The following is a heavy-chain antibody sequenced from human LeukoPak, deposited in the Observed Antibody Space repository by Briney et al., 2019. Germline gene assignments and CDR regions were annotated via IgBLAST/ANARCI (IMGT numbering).Heavy chain of an antibody. J-gene: IGHJ4*02. CDR2: ISWNSGSI. V-gene: IGHV3-9*01. CDR3: AKGGYVVVPAHFDY. CDR1: GFTFSNSW. Sequence: PGGSLRLSCGASGFTFSNSWMHWVRQAPGKGLVWVSGISWNSGSIGYADSVKGRFTISRDNAKNSLYLQMNSLRAEDTALYYCAKGGYVVVPAHFDYWGQGTLVTVSS. D-gene: IGHD2-2*01.